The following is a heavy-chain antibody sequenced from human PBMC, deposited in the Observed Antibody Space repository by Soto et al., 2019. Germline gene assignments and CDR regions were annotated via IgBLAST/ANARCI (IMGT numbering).Heavy chain of an antibody. CDR2: IIPIFGTA. D-gene: IGHD6-19*01. J-gene: IGHJ5*02. V-gene: IGHV1-69*01. Sequence: QVQLVQSGAEVKKPGSSVKVSCKASGGTFSSYAISWVRQAPGQGLEWMGGIIPIFGTANYEQKFQGRVTITADESTSPAYTELSSLRSEDTAVYYRARARRAVAGPGGLDPCGQGTLVTVSS. CDR1: GGTFSSYA. CDR3: ARARRAVAGPGGLDP.